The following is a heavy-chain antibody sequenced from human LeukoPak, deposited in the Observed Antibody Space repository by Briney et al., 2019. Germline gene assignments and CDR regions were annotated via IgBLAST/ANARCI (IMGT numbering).Heavy chain of an antibody. CDR2: IYHSGST. V-gene: IGHV4-31*03. D-gene: IGHD2-2*01. CDR3: ARDSTSGYGMDV. J-gene: IGHJ6*02. Sequence: SSETLSLTCTVSGGSISSGGYYWSWIRQHPGKGLEWIGYIYHSGSTYYNPSLKSRVTISVDTSKNQFSLKLSSVTAADTAVYYCARDSTSGYGMDVWGQGTTVTVSS. CDR1: GGSISSGGYY.